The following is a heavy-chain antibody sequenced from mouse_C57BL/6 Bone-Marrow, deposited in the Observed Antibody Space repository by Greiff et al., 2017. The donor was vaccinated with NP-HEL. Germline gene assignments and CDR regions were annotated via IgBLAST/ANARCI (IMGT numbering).Heavy chain of an antibody. J-gene: IGHJ3*01. CDR3: ARRRLRRAWFAY. V-gene: IGHV1-22*01. Sequence: VQLKQSGPELVKPGASVKMSCKASGYTFTDYNMHWVKQSHGKSLEWIGYINPNNGGTSYNQKFKGKATLTVNKSSSTAYMELRSLTSEDSAVYYCARRRLRRAWFAYWGQGTLVTVSA. D-gene: IGHD2-4*01. CDR2: INPNNGGT. CDR1: GYTFTDYN.